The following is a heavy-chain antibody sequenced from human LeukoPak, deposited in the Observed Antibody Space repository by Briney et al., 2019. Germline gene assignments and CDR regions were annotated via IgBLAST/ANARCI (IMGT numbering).Heavy chain of an antibody. CDR1: GDSITSGGYS. V-gene: IGHV4-30-2*01. CDR3: ARDRRRYCSTCGMDV. D-gene: IGHD2-2*01. CDR2: IYHGGSA. Sequence: SETLSLTCAVSGDSITSGGYSWTWIRQRPGAGLEWIGYIYHGGSAYFNPSLKSRVNISVDRSKNQFSLILNSVTAADTAVYYCARDRRRYCSTCGMDVRGQGTTVTVSS. J-gene: IGHJ6*02.